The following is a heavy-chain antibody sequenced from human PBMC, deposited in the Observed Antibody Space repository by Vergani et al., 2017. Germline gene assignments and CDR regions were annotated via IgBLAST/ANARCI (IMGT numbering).Heavy chain of an antibody. D-gene: IGHD1-26*01. J-gene: IGHJ2*01. Sequence: EVQLLESGGGLVQPGGSLRLSCAASGFTFSSYAMSWVRQAPGKGLEWVSAISGSGGSTYYADSVKGRFTISRDNSKNTLYLQMNSLRAEDTAVYYCAKSPGGGGELLPVWYFDLWGRGTLVTVSS. V-gene: IGHV3-23*01. CDR2: ISGSGGST. CDR1: GFTFSSYA. CDR3: AKSPGGGGELLPVWYFDL.